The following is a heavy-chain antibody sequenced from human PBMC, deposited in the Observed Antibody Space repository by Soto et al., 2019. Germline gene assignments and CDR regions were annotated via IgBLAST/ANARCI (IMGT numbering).Heavy chain of an antibody. CDR2: ISGSGGST. D-gene: IGHD3-3*01. Sequence: GGSLRLSCAASGFTFSSYAMSWVRQAPGKGLEWVSAISGSGGSTYYADSVKGRFTISRDNSKNTLYLQMNSLRAEDTAVYYCAKDVYDFWSCSPRAVGVDYWGQGTLVSVPT. CDR1: GFTFSSYA. CDR3: AKDVYDFWSCSPRAVGVDY. V-gene: IGHV3-23*01. J-gene: IGHJ4*02.